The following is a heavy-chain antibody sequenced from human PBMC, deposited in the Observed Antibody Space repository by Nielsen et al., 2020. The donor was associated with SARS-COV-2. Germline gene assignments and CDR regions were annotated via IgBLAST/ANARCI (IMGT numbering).Heavy chain of an antibody. J-gene: IGHJ3*01. CDR1: GYSFTRNG. CDR2: ISGYNGDT. CDR3: ARDALRYFDWFFVDSFDL. V-gene: IGHV1-18*01. D-gene: IGHD3-9*01. Sequence: ASVKVSCKASGYSFTRNGISWVRQAPGQGLEWMGWISGYNGDTNYEQRFQGRVTMTADTPTSTAYMELRSLKSDDTAVYYCARDALRYFDWFFVDSFDLWGQGTMVTVSS.